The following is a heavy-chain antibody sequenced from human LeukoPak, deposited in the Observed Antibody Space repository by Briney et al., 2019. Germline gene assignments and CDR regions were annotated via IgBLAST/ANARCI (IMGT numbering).Heavy chain of an antibody. CDR3: ARALRIAVAGASDFDY. Sequence: GGSLRLSCAASGFTFSSYWMHWVRHAPGKGLVWVSRINSDGSSTSYADSVKGRFTISRDNAKNTLYLQMNSLRAEDTAVYYCARALRIAVAGASDFDYWGQGTLVTVSS. V-gene: IGHV3-74*01. CDR2: INSDGSST. D-gene: IGHD6-19*01. J-gene: IGHJ4*02. CDR1: GFTFSSYW.